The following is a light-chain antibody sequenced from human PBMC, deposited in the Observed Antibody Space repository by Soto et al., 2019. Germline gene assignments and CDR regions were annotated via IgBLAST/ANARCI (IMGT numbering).Light chain of an antibody. CDR1: TSDVGSHNF. V-gene: IGLV2-23*01. J-gene: IGLJ2*01. Sequence: QSALTQPASASGSPGQSITISCTGTTSDVGSHNFVSWYQQHPGKAHKLMIYEGSKRPSGVSNRFSGSKSGNTASLTISGLQAEDEADYYCCSYATGSTRVIFGGGTKLTVL. CDR3: CSYATGSTRVI. CDR2: EGS.